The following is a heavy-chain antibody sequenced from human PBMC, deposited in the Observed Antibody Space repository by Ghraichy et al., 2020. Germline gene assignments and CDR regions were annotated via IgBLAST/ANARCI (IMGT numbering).Heavy chain of an antibody. CDR1: GFTFSSYG. CDR2: ISYDGSNK. J-gene: IGHJ4*02. D-gene: IGHD3-16*01. Sequence: GGSLRLSCAASGFTFSSYGMHWVRQAPGKGLEWVAVISYDGSNKYYADSVKGRFTISRDNSKNTLYLQMNSLRAEDTAVYYCAKDWGLYGDHVWGYWGQGTLVTVSS. CDR3: AKDWGLYGDHVWGY. V-gene: IGHV3-30*18.